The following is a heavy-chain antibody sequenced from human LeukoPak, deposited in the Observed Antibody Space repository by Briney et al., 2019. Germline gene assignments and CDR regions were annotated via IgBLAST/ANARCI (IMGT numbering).Heavy chain of an antibody. Sequence: PGGSLRLSCAASGFPFSSHEMNWVRRAPGKGPEWISYIDTSSTTTYYIDSVKGRFTISRDNAKDSLYLQMNSLRVEDTAVYYCARDSAVPAAQLDHWGQGTLVTVSS. CDR2: IDTSSTTT. CDR3: ARDSAVPAAQLDH. D-gene: IGHD2-2*01. CDR1: GFPFSSHE. J-gene: IGHJ4*02. V-gene: IGHV3-48*03.